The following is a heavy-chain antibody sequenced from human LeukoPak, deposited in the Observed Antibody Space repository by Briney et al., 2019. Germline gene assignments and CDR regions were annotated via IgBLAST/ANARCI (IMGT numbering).Heavy chain of an antibody. D-gene: IGHD4-17*01. CDR3: ASATVTNYYYYYGMDV. Sequence: SVKVSCKAPGGTFSSYAISWVRQAPGQGLEWMGGIIPIFGTANYAQKFQGRVTITADESTSTAYMELSSLRSEDTAVYYCASATVTNYYYYYGMDVWGKGTTVTVSS. CDR2: IIPIFGTA. CDR1: GGTFSSYA. V-gene: IGHV1-69*13. J-gene: IGHJ6*04.